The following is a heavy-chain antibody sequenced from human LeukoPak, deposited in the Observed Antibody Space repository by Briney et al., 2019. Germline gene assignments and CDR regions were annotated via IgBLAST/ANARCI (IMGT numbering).Heavy chain of an antibody. J-gene: IGHJ2*01. CDR1: GGSFSGYH. CDR2: IHHSGES. V-gene: IGHV4-34*01. D-gene: IGHD2-15*01. Sequence: SETLSLTCAVYGGSFSGYHWSWIRQPPGKGLEWIGEIHHSGESNYNPSLKSRVTLSIDKSTNQFSLKLSSVTAADTAIYYCARDSPAYCSGNNCYNWYFDLWGRGILITVSS. CDR3: ARDSPAYCSGNNCYNWYFDL.